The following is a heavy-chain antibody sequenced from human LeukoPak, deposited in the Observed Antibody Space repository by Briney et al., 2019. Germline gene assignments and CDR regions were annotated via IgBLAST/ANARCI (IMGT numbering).Heavy chain of an antibody. CDR1: RFTFDDYA. CDR2: ISWNSGSI. V-gene: IGHV3-9*01. Sequence: GRSLRLSCAASRFTFDDYAMHWVRQAPGKGLEWVSGISWNSGSIGYADSVKGRFTISRDNAKNSLYLQMNSLRAEDTALYYCAKGWYSSSSALNYWGQGTLVTVSS. J-gene: IGHJ4*02. D-gene: IGHD6-6*01. CDR3: AKGWYSSSSALNY.